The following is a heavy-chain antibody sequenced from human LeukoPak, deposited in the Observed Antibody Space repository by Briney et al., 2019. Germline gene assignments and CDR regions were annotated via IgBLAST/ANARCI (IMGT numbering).Heavy chain of an antibody. CDR3: AKNVSRVY. J-gene: IGHJ4*02. CDR2: IQSDGNNK. Sequence: GGSLRLSCAASGFIFSSYDIHWVRQAPGKGLEWVAFIQSDGNNKYYADSVKGRFTISRDNSKNTLYLQMNSLRAEDTAVYYCAKNVSRVYWGQGTLVTVSP. D-gene: IGHD3-10*02. CDR1: GFIFSSYD. V-gene: IGHV3-30*02.